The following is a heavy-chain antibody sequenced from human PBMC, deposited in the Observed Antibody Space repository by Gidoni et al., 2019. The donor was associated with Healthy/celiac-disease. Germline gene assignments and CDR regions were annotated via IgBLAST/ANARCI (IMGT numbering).Heavy chain of an antibody. V-gene: IGHV3-9*01. D-gene: IGHD3-22*01. CDR2: ISWNSGSI. CDR1: GFTFADYA. Sequence: EVQLVESGGGLVQPGRSLRLSCAASGFTFADYAMHWVRQAPGKGLEWVSGISWNSGSIGYADSVKGRFTISRDNAKNSLYLQMNSLRAEDTALYYCAKAITMTAAGRYDAFDIWGQGTMVTVSS. J-gene: IGHJ3*02. CDR3: AKAITMTAAGRYDAFDI.